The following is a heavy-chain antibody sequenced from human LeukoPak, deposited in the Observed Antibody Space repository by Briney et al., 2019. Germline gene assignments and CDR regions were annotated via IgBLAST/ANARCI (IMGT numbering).Heavy chain of an antibody. V-gene: IGHV4-59*11. CDR2: IYYNGST. CDR3: ARVPDYSGNSGYFEY. Sequence: SETLSLTCTVSGDSISTHYWRWIRQPPGKGVEWIGHIYYNGSTNYNTSLKRRVPISVDTPKKQFSLKFRSVTAAGTAVDYCARVPDYSGNSGYFEYWSKGTLVTVAS. CDR1: GDSISTHY. D-gene: IGHD4-23*01. J-gene: IGHJ4*02.